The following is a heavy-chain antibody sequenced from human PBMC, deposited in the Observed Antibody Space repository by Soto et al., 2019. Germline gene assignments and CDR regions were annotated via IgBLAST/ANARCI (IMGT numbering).Heavy chain of an antibody. J-gene: IGHJ4*02. D-gene: IGHD6-13*01. CDR1: GYTFINYG. CDR2: ISAYNGNT. V-gene: IGHV1-18*01. CDR3: ARDAIAATGESFDY. Sequence: ASVKVSCKTSGYTFINYGISWVRQAPGQGLEWMGWISAYNGNTNYAQKLQGRVTMTTDTSTGTAYMELRSLRSDDTAVYYCARDAIAATGESFDYWGQGTLVTVSS.